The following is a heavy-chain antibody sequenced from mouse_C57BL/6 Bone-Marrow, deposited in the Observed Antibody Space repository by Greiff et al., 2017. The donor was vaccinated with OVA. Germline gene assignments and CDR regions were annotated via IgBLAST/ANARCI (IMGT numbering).Heavy chain of an antibody. Sequence: QVQLQQSGAELARPGASVKLSCKASGYTFTSYGISWVKQRTGPGLAWIGEIYPRSGNTYYNEKFKGKATLTADNSSSTAYMELRSLTSEDSAVYFCARSYGNPLAYWGQGTLVTVSA. CDR1: GYTFTSYG. V-gene: IGHV1-81*01. CDR2: IYPRSGNT. D-gene: IGHD2-1*01. J-gene: IGHJ3*01. CDR3: ARSYGNPLAY.